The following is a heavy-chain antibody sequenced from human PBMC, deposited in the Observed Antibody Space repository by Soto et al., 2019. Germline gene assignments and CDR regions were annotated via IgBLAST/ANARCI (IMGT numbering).Heavy chain of an antibody. CDR3: AREGSYSAYNFAHGIQLWSFDF. J-gene: IGHJ4*02. Sequence: SVTQSLSRAFSGGTFSGYFLSLVGEKKRKGLEWLGRIFSSGSTSFNRSLESRVAMSVDTSKNHFSLNLSSVTAADMAVYYCAREGSYSAYNFAHGIQLWSFDFWGQGALVTLS. CDR2: IFSSGST. CDR1: GGTFSGYF. V-gene: IGHV4-4*07. D-gene: IGHD5-12*01.